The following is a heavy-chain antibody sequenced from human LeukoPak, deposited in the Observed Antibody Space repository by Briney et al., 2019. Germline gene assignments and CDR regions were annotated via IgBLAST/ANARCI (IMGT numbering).Heavy chain of an antibody. D-gene: IGHD3-22*01. CDR2: ISRSGGNS. J-gene: IGHJ4*02. CDR1: GFTQNA. Sequence: GGSLRLSCEASGFTQNAMGWVRQAPGKGLEWVASISRSGGNSHYADSVKGRFTISRDNAKNSLYLQMNSLRAEDTAVYYCAREAYDSSGYPFDYWGQGTLVTVSS. CDR3: AREAYDSSGYPFDY. V-gene: IGHV3-21*01.